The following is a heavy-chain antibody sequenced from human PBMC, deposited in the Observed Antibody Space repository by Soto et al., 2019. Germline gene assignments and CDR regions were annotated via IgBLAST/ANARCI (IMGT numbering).Heavy chain of an antibody. D-gene: IGHD2-2*01. CDR1: GGSISYNSYY. Sequence: SETLSLTSSVSGGSISYNSYYWGWIRQPPGKGLEWVGGIFYTGTTYYSPSLKDRVTISVDTSKNSFFLNLTSVTAADTAVYFCARLVVVAPVANAWGQRTLVTVSS. CDR3: ARLVVVAPVANA. V-gene: IGHV4-39*02. CDR2: IFYTGTT. J-gene: IGHJ5*02.